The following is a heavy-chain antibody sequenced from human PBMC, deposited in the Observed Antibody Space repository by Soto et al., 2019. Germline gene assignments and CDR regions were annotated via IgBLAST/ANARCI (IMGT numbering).Heavy chain of an antibody. V-gene: IGHV3-23*01. CDR2: ISGSGGST. J-gene: IGHJ4*02. CDR3: AAGYDFWRGYFPVPNYFDY. Sequence: EVQLSESGGGLVQPGGSLRLSCAASGFTFSSYAMSWVRQAPGKGLEWVSAISGSGGSTYYADSVKGRFTISRDNSKNTLYLQMNSLRAEDTAVYYCAAGYDFWRGYFPVPNYFDYWGQGTLVTVSS. D-gene: IGHD3-3*01. CDR1: GFTFSSYA.